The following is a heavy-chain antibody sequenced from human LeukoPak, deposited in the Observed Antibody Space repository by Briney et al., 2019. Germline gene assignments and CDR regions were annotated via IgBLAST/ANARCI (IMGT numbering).Heavy chain of an antibody. J-gene: IGHJ4*02. Sequence: ASVKVSCKASGGTFSSYAISWVRQAPGQGLEWMGRIIPIFGTANCAQKFQDRVTITTDESTSTAYMELSSLRSEDTAVCYCARDRWTAMVTWYFDYWGQGTLVTVSS. CDR3: ARDRWTAMVTWYFDY. CDR2: IIPIFGTA. CDR1: GGTFSSYA. V-gene: IGHV1-69*05. D-gene: IGHD5-18*01.